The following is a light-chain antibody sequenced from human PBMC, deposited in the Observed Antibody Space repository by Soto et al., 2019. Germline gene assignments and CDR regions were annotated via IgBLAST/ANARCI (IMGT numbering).Light chain of an antibody. CDR2: KAS. CDR1: QSISSW. Sequence: DIQMTPSPSTLSASVGDSVTSXXRASQSISSWLAWYQQKPGKAPKIXIYKASSLESGVPSRFSGSGSGTEFTLTISSLQPDDFATYYCQQFNSYPITFGQGTRLEIK. J-gene: IGKJ5*01. CDR3: QQFNSYPIT. V-gene: IGKV1-5*03.